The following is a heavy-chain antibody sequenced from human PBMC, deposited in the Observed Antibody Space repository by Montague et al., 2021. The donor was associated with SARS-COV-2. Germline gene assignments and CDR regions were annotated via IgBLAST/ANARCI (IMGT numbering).Heavy chain of an antibody. J-gene: IGHJ4*02. CDR1: GGSINCYY. D-gene: IGHD2-15*01. V-gene: IGHV4-34*01. CDR2: INHRGST. Sequence: SETLSLTCGVDGGSINCYYWSWIRQPPGKGLEWTGEINHRGSTNNNPSPKTRVTISIDTSKNQFSLKLSSVTAADTAAYYCARGQEVYGSNGDFNYWGQGTLVTVSS. CDR3: ARGQEVYGSNGDFNY.